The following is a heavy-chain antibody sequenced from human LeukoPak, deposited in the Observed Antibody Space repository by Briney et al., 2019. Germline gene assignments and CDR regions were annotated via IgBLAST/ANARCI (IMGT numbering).Heavy chain of an antibody. J-gene: IGHJ4*02. V-gene: IGHV3-15*01. D-gene: IGHD3-10*01. CDR3: TLGSGSYYY. CDR1: GFIFSNAW. CDR2: INSKTDGGTT. Sequence: GGSLRLSCAASGFIFSNAWMRWVGQAPGEGLEWGSRINSKTDGGTTDYAAPVKGRFTISRDDSKNTLYLQMNSLKTEDTAVYYCTLGSGSYYYWGQGTLVTVSS.